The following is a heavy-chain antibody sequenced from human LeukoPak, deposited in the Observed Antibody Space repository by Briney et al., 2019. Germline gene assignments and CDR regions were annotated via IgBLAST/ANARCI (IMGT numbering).Heavy chain of an antibody. Sequence: GGSLRLSCAASGFTVSSNYMGWVRQAPGKGLEWVSVIYSGGSTYYADSVKGRFTISRDNSKNTLYLQMNSLRAEDTAVYYCARDQWGAGAGFDLWGQGTLVTVSS. J-gene: IGHJ5*02. D-gene: IGHD1-26*01. CDR1: GFTVSSNY. CDR2: IYSGGST. V-gene: IGHV3-53*01. CDR3: ARDQWGAGAGFDL.